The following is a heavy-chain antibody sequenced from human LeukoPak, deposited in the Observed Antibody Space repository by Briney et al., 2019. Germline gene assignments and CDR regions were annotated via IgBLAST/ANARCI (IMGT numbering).Heavy chain of an antibody. CDR2: ISGSGDRT. CDR1: GFTFSSYA. V-gene: IGHV3-23*01. Sequence: GGSLRFSCAASGFTFSSYAMTWVRQAPGKGLEWVSAISGSGDRTYSADSVKGRFTVSRDNSKNTLYLQMNSLSAEDTAIYYCAKSRYRLLDHFDYWGQGTLVTVSS. CDR3: AKSRYRLLDHFDY. D-gene: IGHD2-2*02. J-gene: IGHJ4*02.